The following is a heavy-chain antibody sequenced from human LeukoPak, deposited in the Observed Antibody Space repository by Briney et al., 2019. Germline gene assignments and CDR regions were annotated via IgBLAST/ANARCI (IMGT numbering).Heavy chain of an antibody. CDR2: IYHSGST. CDR3: ASLYCTRTSCYFLDP. J-gene: IGHJ5*02. Sequence: PSETLSLTCVVSGGSISSSNKWSWVRQPPGKGLEWIGEIYHSGSTNYNASLNSRVTISLDTSKNQFSLKLSSLTAADTAMYYCASLYCTRTSCYFLDPWGQGTLVIVSS. CDR1: GGSISSSNK. D-gene: IGHD2-2*01. V-gene: IGHV4-4*02.